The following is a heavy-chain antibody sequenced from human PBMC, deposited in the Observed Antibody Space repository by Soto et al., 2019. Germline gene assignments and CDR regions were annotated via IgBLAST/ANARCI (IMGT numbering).Heavy chain of an antibody. CDR2: IYYSGST. J-gene: IGHJ6*02. Sequence: TLSLTCTVSGGSISSGGYYWSWIRQHPGKGLEWIGYIYYSGSTYYNPSLKSRVTISVDTSKNQFSLKLSSVTAADTAVYYCARGHGVVVTAIIMYYYYGMDVWGQGTTVTVS. CDR3: ARGHGVVVTAIIMYYYYGMDV. V-gene: IGHV4-31*03. CDR1: GGSISSGGYY. D-gene: IGHD2-21*02.